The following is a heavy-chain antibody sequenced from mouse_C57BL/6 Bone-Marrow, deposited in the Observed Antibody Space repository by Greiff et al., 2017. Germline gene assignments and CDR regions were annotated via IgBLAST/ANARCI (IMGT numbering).Heavy chain of an antibody. CDR3: TRNPVITTVVATFPNYFDY. V-gene: IGHV1-5*01. J-gene: IGHJ2*01. Sequence: SGTVLARPGASVKMSCKTSGYTFTSYWMHWVKQRPGQGLEWIGAIDPGNSDTSYNQKFKGKAKLTAVTSASTAYLELSSLTNEDAAVYYCTRNPVITTVVATFPNYFDYWGQGTTLTVSS. CDR1: GYTFTSYW. D-gene: IGHD1-1*01. CDR2: IDPGNSDT.